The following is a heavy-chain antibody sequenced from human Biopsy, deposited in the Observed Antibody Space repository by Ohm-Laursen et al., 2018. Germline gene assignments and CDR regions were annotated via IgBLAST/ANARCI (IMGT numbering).Heavy chain of an antibody. V-gene: IGHV1-18*01. CDR1: GGSFSSYA. D-gene: IGHD3-22*01. CDR3: AREEDNSGYDYYGMDV. Sequence: AATVKISCKPSGGSFSSYAISWVRQAPGQGLEWMGWISAYNGNRNYAQKFQGRVTMTTDTSTSTAYMELRSLRSDGTAVYFCAREEDNSGYDYYGMDVWGQGTTVTVSS. CDR2: ISAYNGNR. J-gene: IGHJ6*02.